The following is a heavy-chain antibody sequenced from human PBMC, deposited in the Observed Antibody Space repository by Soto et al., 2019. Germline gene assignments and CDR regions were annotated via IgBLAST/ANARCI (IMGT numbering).Heavy chain of an antibody. CDR3: ARADCTNGVCYSEGGYYYYGMDV. CDR2: IIPIFGTA. D-gene: IGHD2-8*01. Sequence: QVQLVQSGAEVKKPGSSVKVSCKAYGGTFRSYAISWVRQAPGQGLEWMGGIIPIFGTANYAQKFQGRVTITADESTSTAYMELSSLRSEDTAVYYCARADCTNGVCYSEGGYYYYGMDVWGQGTTVTASS. CDR1: GGTFRSYA. V-gene: IGHV1-69*01. J-gene: IGHJ6*02.